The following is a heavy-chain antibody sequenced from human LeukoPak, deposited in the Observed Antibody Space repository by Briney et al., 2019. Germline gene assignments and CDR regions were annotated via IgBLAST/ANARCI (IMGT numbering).Heavy chain of an antibody. Sequence: ASVKVPCKASGYTFTSYGISWVRQAPGQGLEWMGWISAYNGNTNYAQKFQGRVTITADESTSTAYMELSSLRSEDTAVYYCASAGAVAGVYFQHWGQGTLVTVSS. V-gene: IGHV1-18*01. CDR3: ASAGAVAGVYFQH. CDR1: GYTFTSYG. D-gene: IGHD6-19*01. J-gene: IGHJ1*01. CDR2: ISAYNGNT.